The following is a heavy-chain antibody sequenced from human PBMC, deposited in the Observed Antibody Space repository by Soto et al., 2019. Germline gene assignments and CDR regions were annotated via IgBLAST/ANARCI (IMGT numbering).Heavy chain of an antibody. D-gene: IGHD6-13*01. V-gene: IGHV4-59*12. Sequence: PSETLSLTCTVSGGSISSYYWSWIRQPPGKGLEWIGYIYYSGSTNYNPSLKSRVTISVDTSKNQFPLKLSSVTAADTAVYYCARGLAAAITKNDAFDIWGQGTMVT. J-gene: IGHJ3*02. CDR1: GGSISSYY. CDR3: ARGLAAAITKNDAFDI. CDR2: IYYSGST.